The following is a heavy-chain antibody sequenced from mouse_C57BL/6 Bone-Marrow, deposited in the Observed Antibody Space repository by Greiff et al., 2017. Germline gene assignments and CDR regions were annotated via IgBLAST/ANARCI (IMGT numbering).Heavy chain of an antibody. D-gene: IGHD1-1*01. V-gene: IGHV1-69*01. CDR1: GYTFTSYW. CDR2: IDPSDSYT. J-gene: IGHJ3*01. CDR3: ARPNYYGQRPGAWFAY. Sequence: QVQLQQPGAELVMPGASVKLSCKASGYTFTSYWMHWVKQRPGQGLEWIGEIDPSDSYTNYNQKFKGKSTLTVDKSSSTAYMQLSSLTSEDSAVYYCARPNYYGQRPGAWFAYWGQGTLVTVSA.